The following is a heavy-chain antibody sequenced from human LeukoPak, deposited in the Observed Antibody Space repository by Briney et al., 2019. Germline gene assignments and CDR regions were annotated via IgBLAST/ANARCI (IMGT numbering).Heavy chain of an antibody. D-gene: IGHD2-2*01. CDR1: GGSISSYY. CDR3: ARVPRVPAAHRFDP. Sequence: SSETLSLTWTVSGGSISSYYWSWIRQPLGKGLEWIGYIYYSGSTNYNPSLKSRVTISVDTSKNQFSLKLSSVTAADTAVYYCARVPRVPAAHRFDPWGQGTLVTVSS. J-gene: IGHJ5*02. CDR2: IYYSGST. V-gene: IGHV4-59*01.